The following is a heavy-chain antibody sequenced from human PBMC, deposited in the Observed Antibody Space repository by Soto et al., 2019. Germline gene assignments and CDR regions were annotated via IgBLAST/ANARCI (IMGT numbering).Heavy chain of an antibody. CDR2: IYYSGST. D-gene: IGHD6-13*01. Sequence: TLSLTCTVSGGSISSGGYYWSWIRQHPGKGLEWIGYIYYSGSTYYNPSLKSRVTISVDTSKNQFSLKLSSVTAADTAVYYCARVRRGSSWYKHYYGMDVWGQGTTVTVSS. CDR1: GGSISSGGYY. V-gene: IGHV4-31*03. J-gene: IGHJ6*02. CDR3: ARVRRGSSWYKHYYGMDV.